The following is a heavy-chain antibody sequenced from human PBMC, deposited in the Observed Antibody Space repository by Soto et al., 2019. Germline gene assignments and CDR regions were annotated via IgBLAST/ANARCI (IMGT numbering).Heavy chain of an antibody. CDR2: IIPIFGTA. D-gene: IGHD2-15*01. CDR3: ARMAVVVVAATPSFPY. Sequence: QVQLVQSGAEVKKPGSSVKVSCKASGGTFSSYAISWVRQAPGQGLEWMGGIIPIFGTANYAQKFQGRVTITADEPTSSAYIVLSSVRSEDTAVYYCARMAVVVVAATPSFPYWGQGTLVTVSS. J-gene: IGHJ4*02. V-gene: IGHV1-69*01. CDR1: GGTFSSYA.